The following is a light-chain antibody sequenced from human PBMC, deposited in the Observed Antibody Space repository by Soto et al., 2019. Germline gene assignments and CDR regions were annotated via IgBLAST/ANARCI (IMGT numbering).Light chain of an antibody. CDR2: RND. V-gene: IGLV1-47*02. J-gene: IGLJ3*02. Sequence: QSVLTQPPSASGTPGQRVTISCSGSGSNIGSHDVYWYQHLPGTAPKVLIYRNDQRHSGVPDRFSASRSGTSASLAISGLRSEDEADYYCVAWDDSLSGRVFGGGTQLTVL. CDR1: GSNIGSHD. CDR3: VAWDDSLSGRV.